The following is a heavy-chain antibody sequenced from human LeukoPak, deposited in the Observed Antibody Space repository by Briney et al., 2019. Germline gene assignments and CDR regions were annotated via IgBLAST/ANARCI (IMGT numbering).Heavy chain of an antibody. CDR3: ARHRSSWADDY. Sequence: SETLSLTCTVSGGSISSSSYYWGWIRQPPGKGLEWIGSIYYGGSTYYNPSLKSRVTISVDTSKNQFSLKLSSVTAADTAVYYCARHRSSWADDYWGQGTLVTVSS. V-gene: IGHV4-39*01. J-gene: IGHJ4*02. CDR1: GGSISSSSYY. CDR2: IYYGGST. D-gene: IGHD6-13*01.